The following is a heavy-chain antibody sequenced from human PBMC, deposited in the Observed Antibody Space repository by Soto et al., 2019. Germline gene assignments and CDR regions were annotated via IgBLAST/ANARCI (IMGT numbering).Heavy chain of an antibody. Sequence: QVLLQESGPGLVKPSGTLSLTCAVSGASISSTNWWSWVRQPPGKGLEWIGEIYHSGSTNYNPSLKSRVTISVDKSKNQFSLNLTSVTAADTAVYYCARDVYEILTTYPRGNNWGQGTLVTVSS. J-gene: IGHJ4*02. CDR3: ARDVYEILTTYPRGNN. CDR1: GASISSTNW. CDR2: IYHSGST. V-gene: IGHV4-4*02. D-gene: IGHD3-9*01.